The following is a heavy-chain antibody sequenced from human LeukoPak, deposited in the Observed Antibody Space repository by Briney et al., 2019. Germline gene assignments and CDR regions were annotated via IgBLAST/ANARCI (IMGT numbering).Heavy chain of an antibody. CDR1: GYTFTSYG. V-gene: IGHV1-18*01. D-gene: IGHD3-3*01. Sequence: GASVKVSCKASGYTFTSYGISWVRQAPGQGLEWMGWISAYNGNTNYAQKLQGRVTMTTDTSTSTAYMELRSLRSDDTAVYYCARGYYDFWSGYLSGGHPALDYWGQGTLVTVSS. CDR3: ARGYYDFWSGYLSGGHPALDY. J-gene: IGHJ4*02. CDR2: ISAYNGNT.